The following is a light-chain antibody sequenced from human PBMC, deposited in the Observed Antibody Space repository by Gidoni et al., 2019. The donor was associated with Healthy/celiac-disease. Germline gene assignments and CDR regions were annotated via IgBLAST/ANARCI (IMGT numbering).Light chain of an antibody. CDR1: QSISSY. J-gene: IGKJ4*01. Sequence: DIQMTQSPSSLSASVGDRVTITCRASQSISSYLNGYQQKPGKAPKLLIYAASSLQSGVPSRFRGCGSGTDFSLTISSLPPEDFATYYCQQSYSTPSSFGGGTKVEIK. V-gene: IGKV1-39*01. CDR2: AAS. CDR3: QQSYSTPSS.